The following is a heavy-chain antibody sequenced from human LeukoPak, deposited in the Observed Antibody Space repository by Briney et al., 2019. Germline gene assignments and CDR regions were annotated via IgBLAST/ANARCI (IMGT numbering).Heavy chain of an antibody. CDR2: TYYRSKWGS. J-gene: IGHJ3*01. CDR3: ARASSRAFDA. CDR1: GDSVSSEDAA. Sequence: SQTLSLTCAISGDSVSSEDAAWNWIRQSPSRGLERLGRTYYRSKWGSDYAVSVKSRVTVNPDPSKNQFSLQLNSVTPEDTAVYFCARASSRAFDAWGQGTVVIVSS. V-gene: IGHV6-1*01.